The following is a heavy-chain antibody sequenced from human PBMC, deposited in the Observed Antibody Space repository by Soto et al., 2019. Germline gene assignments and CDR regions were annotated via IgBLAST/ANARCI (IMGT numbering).Heavy chain of an antibody. Sequence: ASVKVSCKASGYTFTGYYLHWVRQAPGQGLEWMGIIDPSGSGATYAQKFQGRLTLTRDTSTSTVYMDLSSLTYEDTAVYFCARDERNSGAAYNCPDYWGQGNLVTVSS. V-gene: IGHV1-46*01. CDR2: IDPSGSGA. CDR1: GYTFTGYY. D-gene: IGHD1-26*01. J-gene: IGHJ4*02. CDR3: ARDERNSGAAYNCPDY.